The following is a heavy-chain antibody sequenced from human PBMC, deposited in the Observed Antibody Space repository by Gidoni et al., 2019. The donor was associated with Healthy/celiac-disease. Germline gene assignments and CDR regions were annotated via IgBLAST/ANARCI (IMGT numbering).Heavy chain of an antibody. Sequence: EVQLVESGGGLVQPGGSLSLSCAASGFTFSSYSMNWVRQAPGKGLEWVSYISSSSSTIYYADSVKGRFTISRDNAKNSLYLQMNSLRDEDTAVYYCARDEGGYCSGGSCYSSAFDIWGQGTMVTVSS. CDR2: ISSSSSTI. CDR1: GFTFSSYS. D-gene: IGHD2-15*01. J-gene: IGHJ3*02. CDR3: ARDEGGYCSGGSCYSSAFDI. V-gene: IGHV3-48*02.